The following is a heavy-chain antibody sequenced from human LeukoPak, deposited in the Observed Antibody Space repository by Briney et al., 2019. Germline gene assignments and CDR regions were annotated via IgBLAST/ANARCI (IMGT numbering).Heavy chain of an antibody. CDR1: GGSMSSSF. CDR3: ARGSDTGMIGVFDY. J-gene: IGHJ4*02. Sequence: SETLSLTCTVSGGSMSSSFWSWIRQPPGKGLEWIGYIYHSGSASYNPSLKSRVTMSADTSTLQFSLKMTSITTADTAVYYCARGSDTGMIGVFDYWGQGTLVTVSS. D-gene: IGHD3-22*01. V-gene: IGHV4-59*01. CDR2: IYHSGSA.